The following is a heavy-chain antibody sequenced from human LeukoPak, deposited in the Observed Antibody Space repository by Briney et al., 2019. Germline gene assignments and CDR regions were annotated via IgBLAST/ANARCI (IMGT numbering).Heavy chain of an antibody. D-gene: IGHD4-17*01. CDR3: AKASYGTSWNFDL. CDR2: ISGSGGST. Sequence: GGSLRLSCAASGFTFSNYAMSWVRQPPGKGLEWVSAISGSGGSTYYADSVKGRFTISRDNSKNTLYLQMNSLTAEDTAVYYCAKASYGTSWNFDLWGRGTLVTVSS. V-gene: IGHV3-23*01. CDR1: GFTFSNYA. J-gene: IGHJ2*01.